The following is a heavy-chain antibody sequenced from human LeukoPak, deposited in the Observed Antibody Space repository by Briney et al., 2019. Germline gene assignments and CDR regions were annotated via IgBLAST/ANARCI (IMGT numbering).Heavy chain of an antibody. V-gene: IGHV1-69*06. J-gene: IGHJ3*02. CDR1: GYTFTSYY. D-gene: IGHD2-2*01. CDR2: IIPIFGTA. CDR3: ARDGPYCYCSSTSCYLGRDNVVAFDI. Sequence: ASVKVSCKASGYTFTSYYMHWVRQAPGQGLEWMGGIIPIFGTANYAQKFQGRVTITADKSTSTAYMELSSLRSEDTAVYYCARDGPYCYCSSTSCYLGRDNVVAFDIWGQGTMVTVSS.